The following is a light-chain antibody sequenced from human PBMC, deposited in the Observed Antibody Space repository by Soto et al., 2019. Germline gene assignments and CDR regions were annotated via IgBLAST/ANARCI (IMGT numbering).Light chain of an antibody. CDR3: VQYVGFLYT. J-gene: IGKJ2*01. CDR1: QSVSSSY. Sequence: EIVLTQSPGTLSLSPGERATLSCRASQSVSSSYLAWYQQNPGQAPRLHIYGESSRATDIPDSFRGSGSGTDFTLSICRLEPEDFGVHYCVQYVGFLYTFAQGT. V-gene: IGKV3-20*01. CDR2: GES.